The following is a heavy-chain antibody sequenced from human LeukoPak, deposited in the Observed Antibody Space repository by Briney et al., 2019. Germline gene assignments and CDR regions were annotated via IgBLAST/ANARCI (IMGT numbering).Heavy chain of an antibody. Sequence: PGGSLRLSCAASGFTFSDYYMTWVRQAPGKGLEWLSHISTSGGTIYDADSVKGRFTISRDNAKKSLYLQMNSLRAEDTAVYYCARGANGVWVFDYWGQGTLVTVSS. D-gene: IGHD2-8*01. CDR2: ISTSGGTI. V-gene: IGHV3-11*01. CDR3: ARGANGVWVFDY. J-gene: IGHJ4*02. CDR1: GFTFSDYY.